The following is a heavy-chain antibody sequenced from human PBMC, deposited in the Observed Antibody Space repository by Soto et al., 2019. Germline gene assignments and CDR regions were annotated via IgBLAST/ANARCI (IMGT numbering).Heavy chain of an antibody. CDR2: IIPILGIA. J-gene: IGHJ4*02. CDR1: GGTFSSYT. V-gene: IGHV1-69*02. CDR3: ARGRGITMVRGVTLDY. Sequence: QVQLVQSGAEVKKPGSSVKVSCKASGGTFSSYTISWVRQAPGQGLEWMGRIIPILGIANYAQKFQGRVTITADKSTSTAYMELSSLRSEDTAVYYCARGRGITMVRGVTLDYWGQGTLVTVSS. D-gene: IGHD3-10*01.